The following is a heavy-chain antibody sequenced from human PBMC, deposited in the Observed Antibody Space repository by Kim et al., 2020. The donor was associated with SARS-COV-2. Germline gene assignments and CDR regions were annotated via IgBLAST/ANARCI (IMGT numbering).Heavy chain of an antibody. CDR3: ARHGPLPSYNYCSSTSCYDYYGMDV. J-gene: IGHJ6*02. V-gene: IGHV5-51*01. Sequence: GESLKISCKGSGYSFTSYWICWVRQMPGKGLEWMGIIYPGDSDTRYSPSFQGQVTISADKSISTAYLQWSSLKASDTAMYYCARHGPLPSYNYCSSTSCYDYYGMDVWGQGTTVTVSS. D-gene: IGHD2-2*01. CDR2: IYPGDSDT. CDR1: GYSFTSYW.